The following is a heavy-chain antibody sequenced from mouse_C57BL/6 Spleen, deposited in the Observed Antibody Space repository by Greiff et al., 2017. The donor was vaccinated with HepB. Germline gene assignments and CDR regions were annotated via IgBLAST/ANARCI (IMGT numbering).Heavy chain of an antibody. CDR3: ARHEDPCCGSSLAWFAY. CDR1: GYTFTEYT. Sequence: VQLVESGAELVKPGASVKLSCKASGYTFTEYTIHWVKQRSGQGLEWIGWFYPGSGSIKYNEKFKDKATLTADKSSSTAYMELSSLTSEDSAVYFCARHEDPCCGSSLAWFAYWGQGTLVTVSA. CDR2: FYPGSGSI. J-gene: IGHJ3*01. V-gene: IGHV1-62-2*01. D-gene: IGHD1-1*01.